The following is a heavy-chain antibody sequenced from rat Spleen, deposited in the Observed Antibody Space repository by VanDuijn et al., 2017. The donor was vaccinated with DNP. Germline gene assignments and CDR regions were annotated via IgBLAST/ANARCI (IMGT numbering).Heavy chain of an antibody. D-gene: IGHD1-5*01. Sequence: QVQLKESGPGLVQPSQTLSLACTVSGFSLTSHHVHWVRQPSGKGLEWMGIIGTGGTTEYNPILKSRLSISRDTSKSQVFLRMNSLQTEDTAIYFCTRDDIGTTRFDYWGQGVMVTVSS. J-gene: IGHJ2*01. V-gene: IGHV2-43*01. CDR3: TRDDIGTTRFDY. CDR1: GFSLTSHH. CDR2: IGTGGTT.